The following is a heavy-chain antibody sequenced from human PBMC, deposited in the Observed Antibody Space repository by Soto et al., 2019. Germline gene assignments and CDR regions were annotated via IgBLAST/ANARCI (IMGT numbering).Heavy chain of an antibody. CDR3: ARYCTNGVCYPYYGMDV. J-gene: IGHJ6*02. CDR2: ISSSGSTI. V-gene: IGHV3-11*01. CDR1: GFTFSDYY. D-gene: IGHD2-8*01. Sequence: QVQLVESGGGLVKPGGSLRLSCAASGFTFSDYYMSWIRQAPGKGLEWVSYISSSGSTIYYADSVKGRFTISRDNAKNSLYRQMNSLRAEDTAVYYCARYCTNGVCYPYYGMDVWGQGTTVTVSS.